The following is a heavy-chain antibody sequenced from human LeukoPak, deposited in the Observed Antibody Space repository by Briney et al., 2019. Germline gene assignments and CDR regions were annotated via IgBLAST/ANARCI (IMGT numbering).Heavy chain of an antibody. Sequence: GGSLRLSCAASGFSFTSYAMSWARQAPGKGLEWVSAISGSGGSTYYADSVKGRFTISRDNSKNTLYLQMNSLRAEDTAIYYCAKEMATIGGALDIWGQGTMVTVSS. CDR2: ISGSGGST. CDR3: AKEMATIGGALDI. V-gene: IGHV3-23*01. CDR1: GFSFTSYA. D-gene: IGHD5-24*01. J-gene: IGHJ3*02.